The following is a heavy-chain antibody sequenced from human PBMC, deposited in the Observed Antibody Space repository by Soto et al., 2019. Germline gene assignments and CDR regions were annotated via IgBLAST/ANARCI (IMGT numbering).Heavy chain of an antibody. V-gene: IGHV3-23*01. CDR1: GFTFRSYA. D-gene: IGHD6-13*01. J-gene: IGHJ3*02. Sequence: EVQLLESGGGLVQPGGSLRLSCAASGFTFRSYAMSWVRQAPGKGLEWVSAISGSGGSTYYADSVKGRFTISRDNSKNTLYLQMNSLRAEDTDVYYCAKIPHSSSWYLDAFDIWGQGTMVTVSS. CDR2: ISGSGGST. CDR3: AKIPHSSSWYLDAFDI.